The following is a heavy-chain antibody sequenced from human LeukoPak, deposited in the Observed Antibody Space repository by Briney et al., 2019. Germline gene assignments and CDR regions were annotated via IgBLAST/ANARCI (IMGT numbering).Heavy chain of an antibody. V-gene: IGHV3-23*01. Sequence: GGSLRLSCTASGFTFSSYTMTWVRQAPGKGLEWVSAISGSGGSTYYADSVKGRFTISRDNSKNTLYLQMNSLRAEDTAVYYCAGSNTYAFDIWGQGTMVTVSS. CDR3: AGSNTYAFDI. D-gene: IGHD1-26*01. CDR2: ISGSGGST. J-gene: IGHJ3*02. CDR1: GFTFSSYT.